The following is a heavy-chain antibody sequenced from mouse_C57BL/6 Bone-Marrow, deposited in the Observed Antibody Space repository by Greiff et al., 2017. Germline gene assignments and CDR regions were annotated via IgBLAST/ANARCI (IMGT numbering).Heavy chain of an antibody. CDR2: IYPGSGNT. V-gene: IGHV1-76*01. J-gene: IGHJ2*01. D-gene: IGHD2-5*01. CDR1: GYTFTDYY. Sequence: QVQLKESGAELVRPGASVKLSCKASGYTFTDYYINWVKQRPGQGLEGIARIYPGSGNTYYNEKFKGKATLTAEKSSSTAYLQLSSLTSEDSAVYFCARSRAYYSNYFDYWGQGTTLTVSS. CDR3: ARSRAYYSNYFDY.